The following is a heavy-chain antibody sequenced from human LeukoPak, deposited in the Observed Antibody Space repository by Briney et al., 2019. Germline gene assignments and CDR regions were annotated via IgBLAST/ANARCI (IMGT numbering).Heavy chain of an antibody. J-gene: IGHJ4*02. Sequence: ASVRVSCKASGYTFTSYGITWVRQAPGQGLEWMGWISGYNGNTNYAQKFQGRVTMTTDTSTSTVYMELRSLRSNDTAVYYCARDDNYGSGQPDDWGQGTLVTVSS. CDR1: GYTFTSYG. CDR3: ARDDNYGSGQPDD. D-gene: IGHD3-10*01. V-gene: IGHV1-18*01. CDR2: ISGYNGNT.